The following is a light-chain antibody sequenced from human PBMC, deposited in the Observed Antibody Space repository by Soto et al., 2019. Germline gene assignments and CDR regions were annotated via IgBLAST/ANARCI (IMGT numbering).Light chain of an antibody. J-gene: IGKJ2*01. V-gene: IGKV1-27*01. Sequence: DIQMTQSPSFLSASVGDRVTITCRARQGSSYYLAWYQQKPGKVPKLLIYAASTLQSGVPSRFSGRGSGTDFTLTISSLQTADVATYYSQQYNSAPLTSGQGTNLEIK. CDR1: QGSSYY. CDR2: AAS. CDR3: QQYNSAPLT.